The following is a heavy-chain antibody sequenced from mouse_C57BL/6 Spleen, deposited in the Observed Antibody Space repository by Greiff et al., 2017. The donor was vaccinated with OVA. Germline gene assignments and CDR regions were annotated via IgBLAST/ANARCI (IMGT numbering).Heavy chain of an antibody. CDR2: IWSGGST. CDR3: ARNGNGNYLFAY. Sequence: QVQLQQSGPGLVQPSQSLSITCTVSGFSLTSYGVHWVRQSPGKGLEWLGVIWSGGSTDYNAAFISRLSISKDNSKSQVFFKMNSLQADDTAIYYCARNGNGNYLFAYWGQGTLVTVSA. D-gene: IGHD2-1*01. CDR1: GFSLTSYG. J-gene: IGHJ3*01. V-gene: IGHV2-2*01.